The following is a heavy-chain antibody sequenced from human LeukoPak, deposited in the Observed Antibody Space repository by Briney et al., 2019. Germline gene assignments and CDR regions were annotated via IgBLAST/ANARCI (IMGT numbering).Heavy chain of an antibody. CDR1: GYTLISYW. CDR2: INPGDSDT. V-gene: IGHV5-51*01. CDR3: ARGEVYFDY. Sequence: GESLKISFKVSGYTLISYWIGWVRQMPGRGLEWMGIINPGDSDTRYSPSFQGQVTISVDKSISTAYLQWSSLKASDTAMYYCARGEVYFDYWGQGTLVTVSS. J-gene: IGHJ4*02.